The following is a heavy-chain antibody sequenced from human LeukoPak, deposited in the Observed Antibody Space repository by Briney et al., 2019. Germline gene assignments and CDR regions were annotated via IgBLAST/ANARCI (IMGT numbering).Heavy chain of an antibody. CDR2: IIPIFGTA. V-gene: IGHV1-69*06. CDR1: GGTFSSYA. D-gene: IGHD3-10*01. J-gene: IGHJ4*02. Sequence: SVKVSCKASGGTFSSYAIGWVRQAPGQGLEWMGGIIPIFGTANYAQKFQGRVTITADKSTSTAYVELSSLRSEDTAVYYCARAVLWFGELSYFDYWGQGTLVTVSS. CDR3: ARAVLWFGELSYFDY.